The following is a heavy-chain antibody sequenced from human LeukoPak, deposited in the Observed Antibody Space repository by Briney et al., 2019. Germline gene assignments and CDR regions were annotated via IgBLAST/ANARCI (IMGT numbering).Heavy chain of an antibody. V-gene: IGHV3-30*02. CDR2: IRYDGSNK. D-gene: IGHD2-15*01. Sequence: PGGSLRLSCAASGFTFSSYGMHWVRQAPGKGLEWVAFIRYDGSNKYYADSVKGRFTISRDNSKNTLYLQMNSLRAEDTAVYYCARDGYSNPPMYYYYYMDVWGKGTTVTISS. CDR3: ARDGYSNPPMYYYYYMDV. J-gene: IGHJ6*03. CDR1: GFTFSSYG.